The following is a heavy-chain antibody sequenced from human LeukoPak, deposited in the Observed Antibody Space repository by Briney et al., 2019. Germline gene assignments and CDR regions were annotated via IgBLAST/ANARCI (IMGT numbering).Heavy chain of an antibody. CDR3: ARDRIVGATVFDY. D-gene: IGHD1-26*01. V-gene: IGHV3-33*01. J-gene: IGHJ4*02. Sequence: PGRSLRLSCAASGFTFSSYGMHWVRQAPGKGLEWVAVIWYDGSNKYYADSVKGRFTISRDNSKNTLYLQMNSLRAEDTAVYYCARDRIVGATVFDYWGQGTLVTVSS. CDR1: GFTFSSYG. CDR2: IWYDGSNK.